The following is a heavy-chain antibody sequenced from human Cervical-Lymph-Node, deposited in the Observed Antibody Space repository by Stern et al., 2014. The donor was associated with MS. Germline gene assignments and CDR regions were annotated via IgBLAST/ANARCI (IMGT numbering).Heavy chain of an antibody. CDR3: ATSRSRWEPLDP. CDR2: IHPGDSDA. Sequence: EVKLVESGAEVKEPGQSLKISCEGSGYSFTSYWIGWGRQMPGKGLEWMGIIHPGDSDARYNPSFQGQGTISADKSISTAYLPRSSLKASGTAIYSFATSRSRWEPLDPWGQGTLVTVSS. CDR1: GYSFTSYW. D-gene: IGHD1-26*01. J-gene: IGHJ5*02. V-gene: IGHV5-51*03.